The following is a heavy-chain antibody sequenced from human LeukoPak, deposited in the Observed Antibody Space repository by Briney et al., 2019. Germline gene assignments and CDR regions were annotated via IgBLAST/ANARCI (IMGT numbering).Heavy chain of an antibody. CDR2: ISYDGNNE. V-gene: IGHV3-30-3*01. CDR3: AALQEYDAFDI. CDR1: GFTFNKYA. D-gene: IGHD2/OR15-2a*01. J-gene: IGHJ3*02. Sequence: PGGSLRLSCAASGFTFNKYAIHWVRQAPGKGLEWVSIISYDGNNEYYTDSVKGRFTISRDNSKNTLYLQMNSLRVEDTAVYYCAALQEYDAFDIWGQGTMVTVSS.